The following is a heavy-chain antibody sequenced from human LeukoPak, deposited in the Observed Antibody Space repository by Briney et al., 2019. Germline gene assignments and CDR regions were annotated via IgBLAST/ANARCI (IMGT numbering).Heavy chain of an antibody. CDR2: IYSGGST. D-gene: IGHD3-10*01. CDR1: GFTVSSNY. V-gene: IGHV3-66*01. CDR3: ASREYYYGSGSKTDDY. J-gene: IGHJ4*02. Sequence: GGSLRLSCAASGFTVSSNYMSWVRQAPGKGLEWVSVIYSGGSTYYADSVKGRFTISRDNSKNTLYLQMNSLRAEDTAVYYCASREYYYGSGSKTDDYWGQGTLVTVSS.